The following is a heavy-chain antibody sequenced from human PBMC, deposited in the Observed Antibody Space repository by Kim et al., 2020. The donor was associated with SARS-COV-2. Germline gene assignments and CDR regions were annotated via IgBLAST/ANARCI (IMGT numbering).Heavy chain of an antibody. V-gene: IGHV3-23*01. CDR2: ISASGTRK. J-gene: IGHJ4*02. CDR1: GFRFGDYA. D-gene: IGHD4-17*01. Sequence: GGSLRLSCAASGFRFGDYAMSWVRRAPGKGLEWVSAISASGTRKYYADSLRDRVTISRDNSENTLYLQINSLRAEDTATYFCAKNPLGASTTVTTDYFDTWGQGTLVTVSS. CDR3: AKNPLGASTTVTTDYFDT.